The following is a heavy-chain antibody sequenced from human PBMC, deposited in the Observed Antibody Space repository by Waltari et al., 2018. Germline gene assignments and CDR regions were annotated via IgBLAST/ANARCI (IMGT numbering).Heavy chain of an antibody. D-gene: IGHD2-8*01. CDR1: GDSISNYY. J-gene: IGHJ6*02. V-gene: IGHV4-59*08. CDR2: IFYSGST. Sequence: QVQLQESGPGLVKPSETLSLTCSVSGDSISNYYWSWIRQPPGKGLEWIGHIFYSGSTSYNPSLMSRVDLSVDRSNNRFSLKLSSVTAADTAVYYCARHVPYRTNGVCRPYFYYGLDVWGQGTTVTVSS. CDR3: ARHVPYRTNGVCRPYFYYGLDV.